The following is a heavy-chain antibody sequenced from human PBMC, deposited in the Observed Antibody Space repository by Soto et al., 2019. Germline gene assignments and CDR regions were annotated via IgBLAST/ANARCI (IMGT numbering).Heavy chain of an antibody. CDR3: AGRIAAAGCLDY. Sequence: SETLSLTCTVSGGSISSYYWSWIRQPPGKGLEWIGYIYYSGSTNYNPSLKSRVTISVDTSKNQFSLKLSSVTAADTAVYCCAGRIAAAGCLDYWGQGTLVTVSS. J-gene: IGHJ4*02. V-gene: IGHV4-59*01. CDR2: IYYSGST. CDR1: GGSISSYY. D-gene: IGHD6-13*01.